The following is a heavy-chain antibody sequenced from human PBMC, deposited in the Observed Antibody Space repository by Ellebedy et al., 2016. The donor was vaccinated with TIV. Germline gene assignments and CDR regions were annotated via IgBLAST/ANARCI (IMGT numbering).Heavy chain of an antibody. Sequence: PGGSLRPSCAASGFPSSSYSMNWVRQAPGKGLEWVSYITGISSTIYYADSVKGRFTISRDNAKNSPYLQMNSLRDEETAVYYCARGGYGDYWGQGTLVTVSS. CDR3: ARGGYGDY. CDR2: ITGISSTI. J-gene: IGHJ4*02. V-gene: IGHV3-48*02. D-gene: IGHD5-12*01. CDR1: GFPSSSYS.